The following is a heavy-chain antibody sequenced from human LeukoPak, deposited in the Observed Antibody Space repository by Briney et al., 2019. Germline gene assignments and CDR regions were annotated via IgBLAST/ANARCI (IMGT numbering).Heavy chain of an antibody. V-gene: IGHV3-7*05. CDR1: GFTFSSYW. J-gene: IGHJ3*02. Sequence: PGGSLRLSCVASGFTFSSYWMSWVRQFPGKGLEWVASINQDGSEKHYVDSVRGRFTISRDNAKSSLYLQMNSLRVEDTAVYYCAKGRGSDAFDIWGQGTVVTVS. CDR2: INQDGSEK. CDR3: AKGRGSDAFDI.